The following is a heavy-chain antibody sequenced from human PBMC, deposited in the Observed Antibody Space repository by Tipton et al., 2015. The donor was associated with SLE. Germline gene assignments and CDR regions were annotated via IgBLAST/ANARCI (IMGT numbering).Heavy chain of an antibody. CDR2: IVGRGGST. D-gene: IGHD1-1*01. V-gene: IGHV3-23*01. Sequence: GSLRLSCAASAFTLSTYAMSWVRQAPGKGLEWVSGIVGRGGSTYYADSVKGRFTISRDHSKNTLYLQMNSLRAEDTALYYCAKGGPETIMYFSDYWGQGTLVTVSS. CDR1: AFTLSTYA. J-gene: IGHJ4*02. CDR3: AKGGPETIMYFSDY.